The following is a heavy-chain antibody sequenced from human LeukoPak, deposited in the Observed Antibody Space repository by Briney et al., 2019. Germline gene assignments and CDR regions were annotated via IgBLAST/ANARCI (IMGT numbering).Heavy chain of an antibody. D-gene: IGHD3-22*01. CDR3: AKDGDYYDSSGYYYVGYYYYGMDV. CDR2: ISYDGSNK. J-gene: IGHJ6*02. Sequence: GGSLRLSCAASGFTFSSYGMHWVRQAPGKGLEWVAVISYDGSNKYYADSVKGRFTISRDNSKNTLYLQMNSLRAEDTAVYYCAKDGDYYDSSGYYYVGYYYYGMDVWGQGTTVTVSS. CDR1: GFTFSSYG. V-gene: IGHV3-30*18.